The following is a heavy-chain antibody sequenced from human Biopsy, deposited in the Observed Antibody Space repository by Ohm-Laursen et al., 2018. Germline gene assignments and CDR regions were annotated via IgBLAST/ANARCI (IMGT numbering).Heavy chain of an antibody. D-gene: IGHD3-16*01. Sequence: SVKVSCKASGYTFNAYYIHWMRQAPGQGLEWMGRINPATGETRYAQRFQGRVTMTRDTSVTTAYMQLSSLTSDDTALYYCAKPSGGVSTIGFDPWGQGTQVSVSS. CDR3: AKPSGGVSTIGFDP. V-gene: IGHV1-2*06. CDR1: GYTFNAYY. CDR2: INPATGET. J-gene: IGHJ5*02.